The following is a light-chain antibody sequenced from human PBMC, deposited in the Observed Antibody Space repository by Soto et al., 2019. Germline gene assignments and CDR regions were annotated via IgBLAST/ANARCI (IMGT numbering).Light chain of an antibody. CDR2: DAS. CDR3: QYRSNWPWQFT. V-gene: IGKV3-11*01. Sequence: EIVLTQSPATLSLSPGERATLSCRASQSVSSYLAWYQQKPGQAPRLLIYDASNRTTGIPARFSGSGSGTDIALTISSREPDDVEVYFCQYRSNWPWQFTFGQGTRLEIK. J-gene: IGKJ5*01. CDR1: QSVSSY.